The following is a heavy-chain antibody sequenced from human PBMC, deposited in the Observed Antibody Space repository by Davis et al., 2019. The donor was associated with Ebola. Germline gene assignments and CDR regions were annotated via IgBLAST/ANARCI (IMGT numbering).Heavy chain of an antibody. J-gene: IGHJ6*02. D-gene: IGHD2-8*02. CDR1: GFTFSDYY. CDR3: ARDYCTGGVCYAGGPDYYYYGMDV. V-gene: IGHV3-11*01. CDR2: ISSSGSTI. Sequence: GGSLRLSCAASGFTFSDYYMSWIRQAPGKGLEWVSYISSSGSTISYADSVKGRFTSSRDNAKNSLYLQMNSLRAEDTAVYYCARDYCTGGVCYAGGPDYYYYGMDVWGQGTTVTVSS.